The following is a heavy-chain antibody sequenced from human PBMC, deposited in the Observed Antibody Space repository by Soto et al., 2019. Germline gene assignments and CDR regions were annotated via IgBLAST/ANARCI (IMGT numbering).Heavy chain of an antibody. CDR2: TYYRSKWYN. CDR3: ARDSSSLNSGMDV. Sequence: PSQTLSLTSDISGDSVSINTSAWNCISQSPSRGLEWLGRTYYRSKWYNDYAMSVKSRITITPDTYKNQFSLQLNSVTPDDTAVYSCARDSSSLNSGMDVWGQGTTVTVSS. V-gene: IGHV6-1*01. J-gene: IGHJ6*02. CDR1: GDSVSINTSA.